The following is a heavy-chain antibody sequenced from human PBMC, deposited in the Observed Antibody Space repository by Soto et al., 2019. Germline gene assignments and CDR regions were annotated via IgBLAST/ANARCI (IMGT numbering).Heavy chain of an antibody. D-gene: IGHD5-12*01. CDR2: IGTTGAT. J-gene: IGHJ2*01. Sequence: EVQLVESGGGLVQPGGSLRLSGAVSGSTFRTNDMHWVRQPTGKGLEWVSAIGTTGATYYLDSVKGQFTISRVKAKNSLDLQMNSLSPGDNAVYYCAREVADKVSGDWSLDLWGRGTLVTVSS. V-gene: IGHV3-13*01. CDR1: GSTFRTND. CDR3: AREVADKVSGDWSLDL.